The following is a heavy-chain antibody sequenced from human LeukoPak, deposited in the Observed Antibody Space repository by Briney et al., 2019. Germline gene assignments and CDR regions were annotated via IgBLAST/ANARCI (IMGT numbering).Heavy chain of an antibody. CDR3: ARLGELSSDDY. V-gene: IGHV1-8*03. CDR2: MNPNSGNT. Sequence: ASVKVSCKASGYTFTSYDINWVRQATGQGPEWMGWMNPNSGNTGYAQKFRGRVSITRNTSIGTAYMELSSLVSEDTAVYYCARLGELSSDDYWGQGTLVTVSS. D-gene: IGHD3-16*02. J-gene: IGHJ4*02. CDR1: GYTFTSYD.